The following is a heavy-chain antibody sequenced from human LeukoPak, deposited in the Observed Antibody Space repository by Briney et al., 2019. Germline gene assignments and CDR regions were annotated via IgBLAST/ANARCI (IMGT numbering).Heavy chain of an antibody. CDR2: LSSSSGYI. D-gene: IGHD4-11*01. CDR1: GFTLSTYR. J-gene: IGHJ4*02. V-gene: IGHV3-21*01. CDR3: ATDDSNYFDY. Sequence: GGSLRLSCAASGFTLSTYRMNWVRQAPGKGLEWVSSLSSSSGYIYYADSVKGRFTISRDDAKNSLYLQMNSLRAEDTAVYYCATDDSNYFDYWGQGTLVTVSS.